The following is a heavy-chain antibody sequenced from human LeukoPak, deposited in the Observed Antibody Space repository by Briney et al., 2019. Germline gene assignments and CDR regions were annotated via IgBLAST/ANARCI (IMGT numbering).Heavy chain of an antibody. Sequence: ASVKVSCKASGYTFTGYYMHWVRQAPGQGLEWMGWINPNSGGTNYAQKFQGWVTMTRDTSISTAYMEPSRLRSDDTAVYHCARALYSSSWYVTNVNYYYGMDVWGQGTTVTVSS. V-gene: IGHV1-2*04. CDR1: GYTFTGYY. CDR3: ARALYSSSWYVTNVNYYYGMDV. D-gene: IGHD6-13*01. CDR2: INPNSGGT. J-gene: IGHJ6*02.